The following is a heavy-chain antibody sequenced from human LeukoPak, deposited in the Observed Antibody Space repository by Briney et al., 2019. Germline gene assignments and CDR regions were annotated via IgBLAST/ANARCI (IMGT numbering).Heavy chain of an antibody. CDR2: IRNDGTNK. J-gene: IGHJ3*02. CDR3: AKEDFVVVPTRGAFGI. CDR1: GFTFSSYS. Sequence: GGSLRLSCAASGFTFSSYSMNWVRQAPGKGLDWVAFIRNDGTNKYYADSVKGRFTISRDNSKSTLYLQMNSLRAEDTAVYYCAKEDFVVVPTRGAFGIWGQGTMVTVSS. D-gene: IGHD2-2*01. V-gene: IGHV3-30*02.